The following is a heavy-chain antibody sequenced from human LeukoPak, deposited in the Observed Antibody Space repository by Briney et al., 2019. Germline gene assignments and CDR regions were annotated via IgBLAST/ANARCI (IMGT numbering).Heavy chain of an antibody. Sequence: GAPMKVSCKTSGYSFTNYYMHWVRQAPGQGLEWMGIINPSGGSTNYAQKFQGRVTMTRDTSTSTVYMDLSSLRSEDTAVYYCARDQGLTGYFDYWGQGTLVTVSS. D-gene: IGHD3-9*01. CDR3: ARDQGLTGYFDY. V-gene: IGHV1-46*01. CDR1: GYSFTNYY. J-gene: IGHJ4*02. CDR2: INPSGGST.